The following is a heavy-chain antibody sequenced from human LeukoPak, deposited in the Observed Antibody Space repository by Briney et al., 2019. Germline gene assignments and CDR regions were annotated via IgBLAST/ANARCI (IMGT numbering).Heavy chain of an antibody. CDR2: ISGSGGST. D-gene: IGHD3-22*01. V-gene: IGHV3-23*01. CDR3: AKGHYYDSSGYSYYFDY. Sequence: AGGSLRLSCAASGFTFSSYAMSWVRQAPGKGLEWVSAISGSGGSTYYADSVKGRFTISRDNSKNTLYLQMNSLRAEDTAVYYCAKGHYYDSSGYSYYFDYWGQGTLVTVSS. CDR1: GFTFSSYA. J-gene: IGHJ4*02.